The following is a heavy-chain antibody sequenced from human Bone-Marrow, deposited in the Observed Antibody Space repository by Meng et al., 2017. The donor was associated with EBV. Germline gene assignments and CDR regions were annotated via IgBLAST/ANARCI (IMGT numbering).Heavy chain of an antibody. D-gene: IGHD5-18*01. CDR3: ARSIVDTATVSDY. J-gene: IGHJ4*02. CDR2: INAGNGNT. V-gene: IGHV1-3*01. CDR1: GYTFTSYA. Sequence: QVQLVQSGAEVKKXXAXVKVSXKASGYTFTSYAMHWVRQAPGQRLEWMGWINAGNGNTKYSQKFQGRVTITRDTSASTAYMELSSLRSEDTAVYYCARSIVDTATVSDYWGQGTMVTVSS.